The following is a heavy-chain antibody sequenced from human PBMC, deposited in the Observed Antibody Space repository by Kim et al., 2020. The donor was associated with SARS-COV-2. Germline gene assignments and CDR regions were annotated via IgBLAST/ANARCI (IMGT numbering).Heavy chain of an antibody. J-gene: IGHJ4*02. CDR2: INSGGGST. V-gene: IGHV3-23*01. CDR3: AKSGGTSGRNYFDY. Sequence: GGSLRLSCAASGFTFSSYATGWVRQAPGKGLEWVSSINSGGGSTYCADSVKGRFTISRDNSKNTLYLQMSSLTGEDTAVYYCAKSGGTSGRNYFDYWGQGTLVTISS. CDR1: GFTFSSYA. D-gene: IGHD3-10*01.